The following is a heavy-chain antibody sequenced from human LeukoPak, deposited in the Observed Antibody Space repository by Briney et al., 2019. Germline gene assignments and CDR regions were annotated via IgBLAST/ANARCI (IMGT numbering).Heavy chain of an antibody. D-gene: IGHD6-13*01. CDR1: GGSFSGYY. Sequence: PSETLSLTCAVYGGSFSGYYWSWIRQPPGKGLEWIGEINHSGSTNYNPSLKSRVTISVDTSKNQFSLKLSSVTAADTAVYYCARLGSSSWYGAYYYYGMDVWGQGTTVTVSS. J-gene: IGHJ6*02. CDR2: INHSGST. CDR3: ARLGSSSWYGAYYYYGMDV. V-gene: IGHV4-34*01.